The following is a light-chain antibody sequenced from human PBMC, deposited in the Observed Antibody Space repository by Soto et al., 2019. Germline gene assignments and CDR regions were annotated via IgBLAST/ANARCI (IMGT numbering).Light chain of an antibody. CDR3: QVWDNTDDQYV. V-gene: IGLV3-21*02. CDR2: DDS. CDR1: DIGGKN. J-gene: IGLJ1*01. Sequence: SYELTQPPSVSVAPGQTARITCEGNDIGGKNVHWYQQRPGQAPVLVVYDDSDRPSGIPERLSGSNSGNTATLTISRVEAGDEADYYCQVWDNTDDQYVFGTGTKVTVL.